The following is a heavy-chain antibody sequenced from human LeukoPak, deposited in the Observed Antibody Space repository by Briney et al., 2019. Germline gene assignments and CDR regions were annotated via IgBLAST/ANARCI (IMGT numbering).Heavy chain of an antibody. D-gene: IGHD3-22*01. CDR2: IYYSGST. J-gene: IGHJ3*02. V-gene: IGHV4-61*05. CDR3: ARQDYYDSSDAFDI. CDR1: GGSISSRSYY. Sequence: SETLSLTCTVSGGSISSRSYYWGWIRQPPGKGLEWIGYIYYSGSTNYNPSLKSRVTISVDTSKNQFSLKLSSVTAADTAVYYCARQDYYDSSDAFDIWGQGTMVTVSS.